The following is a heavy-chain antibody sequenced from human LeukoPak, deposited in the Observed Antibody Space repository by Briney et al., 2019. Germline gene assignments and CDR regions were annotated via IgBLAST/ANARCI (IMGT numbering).Heavy chain of an antibody. CDR3: ARHQMAGYSSSCNDH. Sequence: TSETLSLTCTVSGGFLSSYYWSWVRQSPGKALEWIGFILYSDSTNYNPSLKSRVSLSVDTSKRQIFLRLTSVSAADTAVYYCARHQMAGYSSSCNDHWGQGILVTVSS. CDR1: GGFLSSYY. D-gene: IGHD6-13*01. CDR2: ILYSDST. J-gene: IGHJ5*02. V-gene: IGHV4-59*08.